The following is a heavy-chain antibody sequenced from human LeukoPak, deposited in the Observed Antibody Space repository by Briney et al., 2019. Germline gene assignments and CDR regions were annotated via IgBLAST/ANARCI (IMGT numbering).Heavy chain of an antibody. D-gene: IGHD6-19*01. CDR1: GASINNYF. V-gene: IGHV4-59*08. CDR2: IYHSGST. J-gene: IGHJ4*02. CDR3: ARQGDSGWYYFDY. Sequence: SETLSLTCSVSGASINNYFWNWIRQPPGKGLEWIGEIYHSGSTNCNPSLKSRVTISVDKSKNQFSLKLTSVAAADTAAYYCARQGDSGWYYFDYWGQGTLVTVSS.